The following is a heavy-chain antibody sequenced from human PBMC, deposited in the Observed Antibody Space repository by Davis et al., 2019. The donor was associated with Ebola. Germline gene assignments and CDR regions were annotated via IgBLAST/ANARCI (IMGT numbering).Heavy chain of an antibody. V-gene: IGHV3-73*01. CDR3: TSNGAGSYEDY. J-gene: IGHJ4*02. D-gene: IGHD1-26*01. CDR2: IRSKANSYAT. Sequence: AGSLRLSCAASGFTFSGSAMHWVRQASGNGLEWVGRIRSKANSYATAYAASVKGRFTISRDDSKNTAYLQMNSLKTEDTAVYYCTSNGAGSYEDYWGQGTLVTVSS. CDR1: GFTFSGSA.